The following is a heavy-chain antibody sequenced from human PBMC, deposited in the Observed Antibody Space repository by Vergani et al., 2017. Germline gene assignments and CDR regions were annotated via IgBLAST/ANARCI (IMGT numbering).Heavy chain of an antibody. D-gene: IGHD3-22*01. CDR3: ARVLAYYDNPTYYYYGMDG. CDR2: IIPILGIA. V-gene: IGHV1-69*02. CDR1: GGTFSSYT. J-gene: IGHJ6*02. Sequence: QVQLVQSGAEVKKPGSSVKVSCKASGGTFSSYTISWVRQAPGQGLEWMGRIIPILGIANYAQKFQGRVTITADKSTSTGYMELSSLRSEDTAVYYCARVLAYYDNPTYYYYGMDGWGQGTTVTVSS.